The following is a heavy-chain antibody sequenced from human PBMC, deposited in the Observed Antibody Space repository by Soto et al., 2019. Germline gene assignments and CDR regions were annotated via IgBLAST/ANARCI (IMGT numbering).Heavy chain of an antibody. V-gene: IGHV1-69*02. CDR1: GGTFSSYT. D-gene: IGHD6-19*01. CDR3: ASWLGVAGYYYYGMDV. Sequence: QVQLVQSGAEVKKPGSSVKVSCKASGGTFSSYTISWVRQAPGQGLEWMGRIIPILGIANYAQKFQGRVTITADKSTSTAYMELSSLRSDDTAVYYCASWLGVAGYYYYGMDVWGQGTTVTVSS. CDR2: IIPILGIA. J-gene: IGHJ6*02.